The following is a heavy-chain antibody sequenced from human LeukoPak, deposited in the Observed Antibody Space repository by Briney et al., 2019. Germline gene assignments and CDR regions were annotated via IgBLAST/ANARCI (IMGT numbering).Heavy chain of an antibody. CDR2: INHSGST. D-gene: IGHD5-12*01. CDR3: ARGGYARSFDY. CDR1: GGSFSGYY. J-gene: IGHJ4*02. Sequence: SETLSLTCAVYGGSFSGYYWSWIRQPPGKGLEWIGEINHSGSTNYNPSLESRVTISVDTSKNQFSLKLSSVTAADTAVYYCARGGYARSFDYWGQGTLVTVSS. V-gene: IGHV4-34*01.